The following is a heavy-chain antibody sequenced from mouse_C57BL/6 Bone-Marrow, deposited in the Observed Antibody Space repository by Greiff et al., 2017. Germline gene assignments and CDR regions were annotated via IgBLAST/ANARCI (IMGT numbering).Heavy chain of an antibody. V-gene: IGHV1-82*01. CDR3: ARDPHYYGSSSHWYFDV. Sequence: VQLQQSGPELVKPGASVKISCKASGYAFSSSWMNWVKQRPGKGLEWIGRIYPGDGDTNYHGKFKGKATLTADKSSSAAYLQLSSLTSEESAVYFCARDPHYYGSSSHWYFDVWGTGTTVTVSS. CDR1: GYAFSSSW. J-gene: IGHJ1*03. CDR2: IYPGDGDT. D-gene: IGHD1-1*01.